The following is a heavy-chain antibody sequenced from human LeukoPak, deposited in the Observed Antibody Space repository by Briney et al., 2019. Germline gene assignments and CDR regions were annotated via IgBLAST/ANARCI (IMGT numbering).Heavy chain of an antibody. CDR2: MNPNSGNT. J-gene: IGHJ4*02. D-gene: IGHD6-13*01. Sequence: ASVKVSCKASGYTFTSYDINWVRQATGQGLEWMGWMNPNSGNTGYAQKFQGRVTMTRNTSISTAYMELSSLRSEDTAVYYCWSIAAAGTSLFDYWGQGTLVTVSS. CDR1: GYTFTSYD. CDR3: WSIAAAGTSLFDY. V-gene: IGHV1-8*01.